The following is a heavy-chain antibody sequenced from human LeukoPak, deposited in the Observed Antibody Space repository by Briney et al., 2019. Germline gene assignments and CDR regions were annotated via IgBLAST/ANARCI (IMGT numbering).Heavy chain of an antibody. CDR2: INHSGST. J-gene: IGHJ3*02. Sequence: KPSETLSLTCAVYGGSFSGYYWSWIRQPPGKGLEWIGEINHSGSTNYNPSLKSRVTISVDTSKNQFSLKLSSVTAADTAVYYCARKKGWFPKTDAFDIWGQGTMVTVSS. CDR1: GGSFSGYY. V-gene: IGHV4-34*01. D-gene: IGHD3-10*01. CDR3: ARKKGWFPKTDAFDI.